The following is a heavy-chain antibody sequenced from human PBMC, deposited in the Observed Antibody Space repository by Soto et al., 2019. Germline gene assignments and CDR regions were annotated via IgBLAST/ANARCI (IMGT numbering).Heavy chain of an antibody. J-gene: IGHJ4*02. CDR1: GFTFSSYG. CDR3: ARAYLELPFDY. CDR2: IWYDGSNK. Sequence: QVQLVESGGGVVQPGRSLRLSCAASGFTFSSYGMHWVRQAPGKGLEWVAVIWYDGSNKYSADSVKGRFTISRDNSKNTLYLQMNSLRAEDTAVYYCARAYLELPFDYWGQGTLVTVSS. V-gene: IGHV3-33*01. D-gene: IGHD1-7*01.